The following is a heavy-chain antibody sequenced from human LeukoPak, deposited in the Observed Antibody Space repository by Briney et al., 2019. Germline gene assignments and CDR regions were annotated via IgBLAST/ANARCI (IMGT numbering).Heavy chain of an antibody. CDR1: GFTFDDYD. Sequence: GGSLRLSCAASGFTFDDYDMSWVRQAPGKGLEWVSGINWNGGSTGYADSVKGRFTIARDNAKNSLYLQMNSLRAEDTALYYCARVSDISVAAYFDYWGQGTLVTVSS. J-gene: IGHJ4*02. D-gene: IGHD6-19*01. V-gene: IGHV3-20*04. CDR2: INWNGGST. CDR3: ARVSDISVAAYFDY.